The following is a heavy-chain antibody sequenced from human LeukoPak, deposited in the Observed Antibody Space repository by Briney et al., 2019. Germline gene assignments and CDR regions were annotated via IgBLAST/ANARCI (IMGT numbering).Heavy chain of an antibody. CDR1: GFTVSTNY. CDR2: VYGGNTS. Sequence: PGRSLRLSCAASGFTVSTNYMSWVRQAPGKGLEWVSVVYGGNTSYYADSVKGRFTISRDTSKNTVHLQMNSLRTEDTAVYYCARAYGSNSNDYWGQGTLVTVSS. V-gene: IGHV3-66*02. D-gene: IGHD6-13*01. J-gene: IGHJ4*02. CDR3: ARAYGSNSNDY.